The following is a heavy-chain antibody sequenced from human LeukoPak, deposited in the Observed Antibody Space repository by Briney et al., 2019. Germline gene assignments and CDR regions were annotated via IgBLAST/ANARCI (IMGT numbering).Heavy chain of an antibody. D-gene: IGHD3-22*01. V-gene: IGHV3-23*01. CDR3: AKDTDCYDSSGYNDY. CDR1: GFTFSSYA. CDR2: ISGSGGST. J-gene: IGHJ4*02. Sequence: GGSLRLSCAASGFTFSSYAMSWVRQAPGKGLEWVSAISGSGGSTYYADSMKGRFTISRDNSKNTLYLQMNSLRAEDTAVYYCAKDTDCYDSSGYNDYWGQGTLVTVSS.